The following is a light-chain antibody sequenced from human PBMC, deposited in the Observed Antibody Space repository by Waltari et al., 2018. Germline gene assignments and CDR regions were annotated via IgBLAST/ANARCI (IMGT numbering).Light chain of an antibody. CDR1: SSDVGGYNC. CDR2: DVS. J-gene: IGLJ1*01. CDR3: SSYTSSNTLV. Sequence: QSALTQPASVSGSPGESITISCTGTSSDVGGYNCFSWYQQHPGKAPKLMIYDVSNRPSGVSNRFSGSKSGNTASLTISGLQAEDEADYYCSSYTSSNTLVFGTGTKVTAL. V-gene: IGLV2-14*03.